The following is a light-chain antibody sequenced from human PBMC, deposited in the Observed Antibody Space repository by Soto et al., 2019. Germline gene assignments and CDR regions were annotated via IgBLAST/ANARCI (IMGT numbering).Light chain of an antibody. V-gene: IGKV3-20*01. J-gene: IGKJ1*01. Sequence: EIVLTQSPGPLSFSPGERATLSCRASQSVSSSYLAWYQQKPGQAPRLLIYGASSRATGIPDRFSGSGSGTIFTLIISRLEPEDFAVYYCQEYGSSRTFGQGTKVEIK. CDR3: QEYGSSRT. CDR2: GAS. CDR1: QSVSSSY.